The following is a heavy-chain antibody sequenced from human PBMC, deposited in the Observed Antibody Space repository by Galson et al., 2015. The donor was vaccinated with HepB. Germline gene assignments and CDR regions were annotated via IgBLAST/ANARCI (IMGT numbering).Heavy chain of an antibody. Sequence: SLRLSCAASGFTFSNAWMSWVRQAPGKGLEWVGRIKSKTDGGTTDYAAPVKGRFTISRDDSKNTLYLQMNSLKTEDTAVYYCTTDLDYHRRLSNFQHWGQGTLVTVSS. CDR1: GFTFSNAW. J-gene: IGHJ1*01. CDR3: TTDLDYHRRLSNFQH. V-gene: IGHV3-15*01. CDR2: IKSKTDGGTT. D-gene: IGHD4-11*01.